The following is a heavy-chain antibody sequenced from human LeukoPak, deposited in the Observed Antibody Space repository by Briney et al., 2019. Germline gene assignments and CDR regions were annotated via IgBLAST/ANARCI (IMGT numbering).Heavy chain of an antibody. J-gene: IGHJ4*02. CDR1: GGSISSSGYY. Sequence: SETLSLTCTVSGGSISSSGYYWGWIRQSPGKGLEWIGSIYYSGSIYYNPSLKSRVTISVDTSKNQFSLKLSSVTAADTAVYYCALEMATLVYWGQGTLVTVSS. D-gene: IGHD5-24*01. V-gene: IGHV4-39*01. CDR2: IYYSGSI. CDR3: ALEMATLVY.